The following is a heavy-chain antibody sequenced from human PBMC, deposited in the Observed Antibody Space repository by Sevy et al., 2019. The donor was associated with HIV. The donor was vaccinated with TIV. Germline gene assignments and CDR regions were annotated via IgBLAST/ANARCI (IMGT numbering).Heavy chain of an antibody. D-gene: IGHD1-1*01. V-gene: IGHV3-53*01. CDR1: GFTVSLNY. CDR2: IYSGGST. CDR3: AGAKATTPWDAFDI. Sequence: GGSLRLSCAASGFTVSLNYMSWVRQAPGKGLEWVSVIYSGGSTSYADSVKGRITISTDNTKNTLYLQMNTLRAEDTAEYFSAGAKATTPWDAFDIWGQGTMVTVSS. J-gene: IGHJ3*02.